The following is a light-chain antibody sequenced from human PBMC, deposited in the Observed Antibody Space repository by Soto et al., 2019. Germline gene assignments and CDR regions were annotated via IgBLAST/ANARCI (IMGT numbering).Light chain of an antibody. CDR3: LLSYTGASWV. V-gene: IGLV7-46*01. J-gene: IGLJ3*02. Sequence: QAVVTQEPSLTVSPGGTVTLTCASSTGPVTGGHYSYWFQQNPGQAPRTLIYDITNTPSWTPARFSGSLLGGKAALTLSGAQPEDEADYYCLLSYTGASWVFGGGTKLTVL. CDR2: DIT. CDR1: TGPVTGGHY.